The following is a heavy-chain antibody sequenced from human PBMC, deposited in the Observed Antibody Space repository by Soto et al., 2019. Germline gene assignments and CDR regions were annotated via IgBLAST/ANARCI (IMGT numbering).Heavy chain of an antibody. Sequence: GGSPRLSCAASGFTFDDYGMXRVRQAPGKGLEWVSGINWSGGSTGYADSVKGRFTISRDNAKNSLYLQMNSLRAEDTALYHCARESKMASGGFDPWGQGTLVTVSS. CDR2: INWSGGST. J-gene: IGHJ5*02. V-gene: IGHV3-20*01. CDR3: ARESKMASGGFDP. CDR1: GFTFDDYG. D-gene: IGHD3-10*01.